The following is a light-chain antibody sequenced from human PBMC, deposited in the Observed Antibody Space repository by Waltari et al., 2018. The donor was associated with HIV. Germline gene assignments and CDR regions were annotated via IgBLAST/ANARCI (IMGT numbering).Light chain of an antibody. V-gene: IGKV3-20*01. CDR1: QSISSNY. CDR3: QQYDSSPAT. CDR2: GTS. Sequence: EIVLTQSPGTLSLSPGESATLSCRASQSISSNYLAWYQQKPGQAPRLLIYGTSSRAADIPDRFSGSGSGTDFTLTISRLEPEDFAVYYCQQYDSSPATFGQGTNLEIK. J-gene: IGKJ2*01.